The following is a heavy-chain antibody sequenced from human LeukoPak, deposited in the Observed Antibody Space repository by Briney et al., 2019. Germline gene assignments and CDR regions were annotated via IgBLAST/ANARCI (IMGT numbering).Heavy chain of an antibody. V-gene: IGHV4-61*01. CDR1: GGSVSGGFYY. J-gene: IGHJ4*02. CDR3: SRDHHGNSWYYFDY. CDR2: ISYTGVT. D-gene: IGHD6-13*01. Sequence: SETLSLTCSVSGGSVSGGFYYWSWIRQPPGKGLEWIGYISYTGVTNYNPSLKSRLTMSLDTPKNQFSLKLNSVTAADTAVYYCSRDHHGNSWYYFDYWGQGTLVAVSS.